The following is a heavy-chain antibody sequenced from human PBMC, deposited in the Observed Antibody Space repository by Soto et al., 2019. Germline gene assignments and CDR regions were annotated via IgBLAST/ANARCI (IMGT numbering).Heavy chain of an antibody. CDR1: GFTFSSYA. V-gene: IGHV3-23*01. J-gene: IGHJ4*02. CDR2: ISGSGGST. D-gene: IGHD2-21*02. CDR3: ARGLGVVTAGPCDY. Sequence: GGSLRLSCAASGFTFSSYAVSWVRQAPGKGLEWVSAISGSGGSTNYAQKLQGRVTMTTDTSTSTAYMELRSLRSDDTAVYYCARGLGVVTAGPCDYWGQGTLVTVSS.